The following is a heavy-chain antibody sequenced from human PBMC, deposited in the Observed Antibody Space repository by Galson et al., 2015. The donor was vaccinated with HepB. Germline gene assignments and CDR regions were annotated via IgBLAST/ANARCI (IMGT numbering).Heavy chain of an antibody. CDR3: ARGTFSSSWHRYYYAMGV. Sequence: SCKASGGTLSSYTISWVRQAPGQGLEWMGRIIPILGLANTAQKFQGRVTITADKSTSTAYMELSSLRSEDTAVYYCARGTFSSSWHRYYYAMGVWGQGTTVTVSS. CDR2: IIPILGLA. CDR1: GGTLSSYT. V-gene: IGHV1-69*02. D-gene: IGHD6-13*01. J-gene: IGHJ6*02.